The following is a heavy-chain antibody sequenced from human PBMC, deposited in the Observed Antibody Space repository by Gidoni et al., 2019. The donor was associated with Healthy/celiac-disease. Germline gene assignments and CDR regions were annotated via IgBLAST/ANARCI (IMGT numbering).Heavy chain of an antibody. CDR2: ISSSSSYI. CDR1: GFTFSSYS. J-gene: IGHJ4*02. V-gene: IGHV3-21*01. Sequence: EVQLVESGGGLVKPGGSLRLSCAASGFTFSSYSMNWVRQAPGKGLEWVSSISSSSSYIYYADSMKGRFTISRDNAKNSLYLQMNSLRAEDTAVYYCARDDITMIVVDPPSLDYWGQGTLVTVSS. D-gene: IGHD3-22*01. CDR3: ARDDITMIVVDPPSLDY.